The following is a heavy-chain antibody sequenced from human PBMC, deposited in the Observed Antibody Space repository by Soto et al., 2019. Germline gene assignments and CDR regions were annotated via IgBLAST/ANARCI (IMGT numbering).Heavy chain of an antibody. D-gene: IGHD3-22*01. CDR3: ARDSSGYYSVNYGMYV. CDR1: GVTFGSYG. J-gene: IGHJ6*02. V-gene: IGHV3-33*01. CDR2: IWYDGSNK. Sequence: GGSLRLSCAASGVTFGSYGMHGVRQAPGKGLEWVAVIWYDGSNKYYADSVKGRFTISRDNSKNTLYLQMNSLGAEDTAVYYCARDSSGYYSVNYGMYVWGQGTTVTVS.